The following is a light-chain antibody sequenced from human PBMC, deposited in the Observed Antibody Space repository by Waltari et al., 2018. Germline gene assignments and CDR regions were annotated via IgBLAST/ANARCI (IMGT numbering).Light chain of an antibody. CDR2: GAS. Sequence: DIQMTQSPSSLSASVGDRVRIPCRPSQGIGHHLAWYQQKPGKVPKLLIYGASTVQSGVPSRFSGSGYETDFALSISGLQPEDFATYYCQNYHSAPRSFGQGTQVELK. V-gene: IGKV1-27*01. CDR3: QNYHSAPRS. CDR1: QGIGHH. J-gene: IGKJ1*01.